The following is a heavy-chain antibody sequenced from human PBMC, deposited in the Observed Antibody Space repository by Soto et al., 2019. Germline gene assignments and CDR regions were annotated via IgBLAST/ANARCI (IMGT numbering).Heavy chain of an antibody. CDR2: MSPNGDNQ. J-gene: IGHJ4*02. D-gene: IGHD3-22*01. CDR3: ASGAAFYYDTSRY. V-gene: IGHV3-30-3*01. CDR1: GFSLSIHA. Sequence: QVELVESGGGVVQSGGSLRLSCAAPGFSLSIHALQWIRQAPGEGLEWVAVMSPNGDNQHYADSVKGRFTISRDTSKSTLSLQMTSLRPEDTAVYYCASGAAFYYDTSRYWGQGTLVTVSS.